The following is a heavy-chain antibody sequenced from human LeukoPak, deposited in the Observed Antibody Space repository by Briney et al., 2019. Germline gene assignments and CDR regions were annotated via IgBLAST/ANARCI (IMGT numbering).Heavy chain of an antibody. Sequence: GSLRLSCAASGFTFGSYSMNWVRQPPGKGLEWIGSICSSGSAYYNPSLKSRVTTSIDTSKNQFSLRLTSVTAADTAFYYCARLWSTSCRGGSCPHQPNSWGQGTLVTVSS. J-gene: IGHJ4*02. CDR1: GFTFGSYSMN. V-gene: IGHV4-39*01. CDR3: ARLWSTSCRGGSCPHQPNS. D-gene: IGHD2-15*01. CDR2: ICSSGSA.